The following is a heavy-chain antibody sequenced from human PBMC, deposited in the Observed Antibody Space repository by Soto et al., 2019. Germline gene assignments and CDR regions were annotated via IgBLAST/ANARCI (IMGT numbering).Heavy chain of an antibody. CDR3: AKDQGAYYYGMDV. CDR1: GFTFSSYG. CDR2: ISYDGSNK. V-gene: IGHV3-30*18. Sequence: PGGSLRLSCAASGFTFSSYGMHWVRQAPGKGLEWVAVISYDGSNKYYADFVKGRITISRDNSNSTLYLQMNSLRAEDTAVYYCAKDQGAYYYGMDVWGQGTTVTVSS. J-gene: IGHJ6*02.